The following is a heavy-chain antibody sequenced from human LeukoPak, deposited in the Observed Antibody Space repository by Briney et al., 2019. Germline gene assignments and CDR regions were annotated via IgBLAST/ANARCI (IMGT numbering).Heavy chain of an antibody. CDR3: AKGTKQKGVGSGYPFDY. D-gene: IGHD3-22*01. J-gene: IGHJ4*02. Sequence: PGGSLRLSCAASGFTVSSNYMSWVRQAPGKGLEWVSVIYSGGSTDYADSVKGRFIISRDNSKNTLYLQMNSLRAEDTAVYYCAKGTKQKGVGSGYPFDYWGQGTLVTVSS. V-gene: IGHV3-53*05. CDR2: IYSGGST. CDR1: GFTVSSNY.